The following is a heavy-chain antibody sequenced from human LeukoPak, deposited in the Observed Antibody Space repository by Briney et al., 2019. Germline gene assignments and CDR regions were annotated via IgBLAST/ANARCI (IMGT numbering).Heavy chain of an antibody. CDR3: AKDQRVAVAYNWFDP. CDR1: GFNVSSNY. D-gene: IGHD6-19*01. CDR2: ISGSGDST. J-gene: IGHJ5*02. V-gene: IGHV3-23*01. Sequence: GGSLRLSCAASGFNVSSNYMNWVRQAPGKGLEWVSVISGSGDSTYYADSVKGRFTISRDNSKNTLYLQMNSLRAEDTAVYYCAKDQRVAVAYNWFDPWGQGTLVTVSS.